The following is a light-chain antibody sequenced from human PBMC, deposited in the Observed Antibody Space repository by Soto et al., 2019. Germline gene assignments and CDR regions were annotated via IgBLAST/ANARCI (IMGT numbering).Light chain of an antibody. CDR3: QYYGSSPWT. J-gene: IGKJ1*01. CDR2: SAV. Sequence: EIVLTQSPGTLSLSPVERGTLSCRASQSVSSNYLAWYQQKPGQAPRLLIYSAVSRATGIPDRFSGSGSGTDFTLTISRLEPEDFAVYYCQYYGSSPWTFGQGTKVEIK. V-gene: IGKV3-20*01. CDR1: QSVSSNY.